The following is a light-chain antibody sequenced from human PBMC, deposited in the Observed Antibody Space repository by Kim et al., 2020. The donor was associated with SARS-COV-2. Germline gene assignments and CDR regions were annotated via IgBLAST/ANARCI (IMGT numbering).Light chain of an antibody. J-gene: IGLJ1*01. CDR3: SSYTTANTRL. CDR2: DVS. V-gene: IGLV2-14*03. CDR1: SSDIGAFNY. Sequence: GQSITIPCTGTSSDIGAFNYVSWFQPHPGRAPQLLIYDVSERPPGISNRFSGSTSGYTASLTISGLQAEDEADYSRSSYTTANTRLFGAGTKVTVL.